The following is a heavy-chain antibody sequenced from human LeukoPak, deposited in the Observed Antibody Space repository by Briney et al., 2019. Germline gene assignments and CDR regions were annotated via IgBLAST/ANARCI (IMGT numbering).Heavy chain of an antibody. V-gene: IGHV3-21*01. CDR2: ISSSSSYI. CDR3: ARDRLFYGDYGDAFDI. CDR1: GFTFSSES. Sequence: GGSLRLSCAASGFTFSSESMNWVRQAPGKGLEWVSSISSSSSYIYYADSLKGRFTISRDNAKTSLYLQMNSLRAEDTAVYYCARDRLFYGDYGDAFDIWGQGTMVAVSS. J-gene: IGHJ3*02. D-gene: IGHD4-17*01.